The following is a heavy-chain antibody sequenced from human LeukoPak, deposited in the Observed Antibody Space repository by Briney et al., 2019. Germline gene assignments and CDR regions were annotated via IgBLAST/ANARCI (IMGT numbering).Heavy chain of an antibody. CDR2: IYYSGST. Sequence: SETLSLTCTVSGVSISSYYWSWLRQPPGKGLEWIGYIYYSGSTNYNPSLKSRVTISVATSKNQFSLKLSSVTAADTAVYYCARRMVRGKIGSDYWGQGTLVTVSS. V-gene: IGHV4-59*08. D-gene: IGHD3-10*01. J-gene: IGHJ4*02. CDR1: GVSISSYY. CDR3: ARRMVRGKIGSDY.